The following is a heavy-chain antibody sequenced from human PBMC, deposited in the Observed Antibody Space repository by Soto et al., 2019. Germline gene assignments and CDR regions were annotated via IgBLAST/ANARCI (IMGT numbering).Heavy chain of an antibody. Sequence: PGGSLRLSCAASGFTFSNAWMNWVRQAPGKGLEWVGRIKSKTDGGTTDYAAPVKGRFTISRDDSKNTLYLQMNSLKTEDTAVYYCTTTMVRGVMTSMDGWGQGTTVTVSS. D-gene: IGHD3-10*01. V-gene: IGHV3-15*07. CDR1: GFTFSNAW. J-gene: IGHJ6*02. CDR3: TTTMVRGVMTSMDG. CDR2: IKSKTDGGTT.